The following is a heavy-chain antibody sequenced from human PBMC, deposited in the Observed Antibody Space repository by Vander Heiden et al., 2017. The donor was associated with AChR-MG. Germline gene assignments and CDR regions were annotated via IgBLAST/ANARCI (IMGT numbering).Heavy chain of an antibody. CDR1: GITVRYYG. D-gene: IGHD3-10*01. CDR2: MRYDGSNK. V-gene: IGHV3-30*02. CDR3: AKDGYGSGSDSNYGMDV. J-gene: IGHJ6*02. Sequence: QVQLVAFGGGVVPPGGSLRLPCSASGITVRYYGMHWVRQAPGKGLEWVAFMRYDGSNKDYADAVKGRFTIDRDNSKNTLYLQMNSLRAEDTAVYYGAKDGYGSGSDSNYGMDVWGQGTTVTVSS.